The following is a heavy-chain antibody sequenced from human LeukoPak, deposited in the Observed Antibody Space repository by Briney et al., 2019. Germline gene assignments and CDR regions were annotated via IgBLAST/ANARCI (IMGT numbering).Heavy chain of an antibody. D-gene: IGHD5-18*01. CDR1: GYTFTGYY. CDR3: ARDQTTWIQLWPSGY. CDR2: INPNSGGT. J-gene: IGHJ4*02. Sequence: ASVKVSCKASGYTFTGYYMHWVRQAPGQGLEWMGWINPNSGGTNYAQKFQGRVTMTRDTSISTAYMELSRLRSDDTAVYYCARDQTTWIQLWPSGYWGQGTLVTVSS. V-gene: IGHV1-2*02.